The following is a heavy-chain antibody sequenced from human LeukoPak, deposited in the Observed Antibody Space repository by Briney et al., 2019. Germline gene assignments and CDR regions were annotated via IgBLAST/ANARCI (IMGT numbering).Heavy chain of an antibody. D-gene: IGHD2-15*01. V-gene: IGHV3-7*01. CDR1: GLAFSDFW. J-gene: IGHJ4*02. Sequence: GGSLRLPCAASGLAFSDFWMSWVRQAPGEGLEGVANIRHDGNAKNHVPSVRGRFTISRDNAKNSLYLQMNSLTVEDRALYYCATSHDSAGNDWGQGTLVTVSS. CDR2: IRHDGNAK. CDR3: ATSHDSAGND.